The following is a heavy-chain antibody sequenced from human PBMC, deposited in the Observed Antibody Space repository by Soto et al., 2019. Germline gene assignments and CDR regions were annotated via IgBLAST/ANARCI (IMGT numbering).Heavy chain of an antibody. V-gene: IGHV3-49*03. CDR1: GFTFGDYA. CDR2: IRSKAYGGAT. Sequence: GGSLRLSCTASGFTFGDYAMSWFRQAPGKGLEWVGFIRSKAYGGATEYAASVKGRFTISRDDSKSIAHLQMNSLKTEDTAVYYCTRGRDCTNGVCYGPHPDWFDPWGQGTLVTVSS. CDR3: TRGRDCTNGVCYGPHPDWFDP. D-gene: IGHD2-8*01. J-gene: IGHJ5*02.